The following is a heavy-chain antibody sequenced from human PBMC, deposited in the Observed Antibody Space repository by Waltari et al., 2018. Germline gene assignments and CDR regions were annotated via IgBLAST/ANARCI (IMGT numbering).Heavy chain of an antibody. CDR3: ARMVRGYCSSTSCHTDH. CDR2: IYYSGST. CDR1: GGSISSSSYY. Sequence: QLQLQESGPGLVKPSATLSLTCTVSGGSISSSSYYLGWVRQPPGKGLEWIGSIYYSGSTYYNPSLKSRVTISVDTSKNQFSLRVSSVTAADTAVFYCARMVRGYCSSTSCHTDHWGQGTLVTVSS. J-gene: IGHJ4*02. D-gene: IGHD2-2*01. V-gene: IGHV4-39*07.